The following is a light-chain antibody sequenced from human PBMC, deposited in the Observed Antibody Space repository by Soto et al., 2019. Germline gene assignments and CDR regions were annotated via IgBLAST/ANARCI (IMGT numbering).Light chain of an antibody. Sequence: QSALTQPATVSGSPGQPITISCTGTSSDVCGYDYVSWYQQHPGKVPKLIIYEVSIRASGVSNRFSASKSANTASLTISGLQREDEADYYCISFTSSDTLFGGGTKLTVL. V-gene: IGLV2-14*01. J-gene: IGLJ3*02. CDR2: EVS. CDR3: ISFTSSDTL. CDR1: SSDVCGYDY.